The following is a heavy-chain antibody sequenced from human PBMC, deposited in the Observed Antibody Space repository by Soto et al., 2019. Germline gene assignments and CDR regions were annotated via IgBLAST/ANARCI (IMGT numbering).Heavy chain of an antibody. V-gene: IGHV3-23*01. CDR2: ISGSGGST. J-gene: IGHJ4*02. Sequence: EVQLLESGGGLVQPGGSLRLSCAASGFTFSSYAMSWVRQAPGKGLEWVSAISGSGGSTYYADSVKGRFTISRDNSKNTLYLQMNSLRAEDTAVYYCAKDLGTYYDFWSGYYTTGYWGQGTLVTVSS. CDR1: GFTFSSYA. CDR3: AKDLGTYYDFWSGYYTTGY. D-gene: IGHD3-3*01.